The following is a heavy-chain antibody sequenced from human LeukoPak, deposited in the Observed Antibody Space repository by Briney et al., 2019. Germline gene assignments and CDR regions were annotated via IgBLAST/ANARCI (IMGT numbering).Heavy chain of an antibody. D-gene: IGHD2/OR15-2a*01. J-gene: IGHJ6*03. V-gene: IGHV6-1*01. CDR1: GDSVSSNSAA. CDR3: ASQQSFHYYYMDV. CDR2: TYYRSKWYN. Sequence: SQTLSLTCAISGDSVSSNSAAWNWIRQSPSRGLEWLGRTYYRSKWYNDYAVSVRSRITINPDTSKNQFSLQLNSVTPEDTVVYYCASQQSFHYYYMDVWGKGTTVTVSS.